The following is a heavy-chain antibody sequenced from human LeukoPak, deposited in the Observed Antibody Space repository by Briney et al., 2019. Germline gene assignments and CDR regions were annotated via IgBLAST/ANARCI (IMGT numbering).Heavy chain of an antibody. J-gene: IGHJ4*02. V-gene: IGHV3-11*01. Sequence: TGGSLRLSCAASGFTLSDYYVSSVRQARGEGLEWVSYISGSGSTIYYAACVKGRFTITRDNAKNSLYLQMNSLRAEDTAVYFGARGTGWDWGQGTLVTVSS. CDR3: ARGTGWD. CDR1: GFTLSDYY. CDR2: ISGSGSTI. D-gene: IGHD1-26*01.